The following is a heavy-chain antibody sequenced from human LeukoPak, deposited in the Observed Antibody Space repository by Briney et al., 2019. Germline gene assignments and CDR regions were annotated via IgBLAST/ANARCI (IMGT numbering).Heavy chain of an antibody. D-gene: IGHD6-19*01. V-gene: IGHV4-59*08. J-gene: IGHJ4*02. CDR1: GGSIGGDH. Sequence: SETLSLTCTISGGSIGGDHWSWIRQAPGKGLEWIGYISYTGSTSYNPSLRNRVTISLHTSENLFSLRLTSVTAADTAVYYCARAVTGTSMVDYWGQGTLVAVSS. CDR3: ARAVTGTSMVDY. CDR2: ISYTGST.